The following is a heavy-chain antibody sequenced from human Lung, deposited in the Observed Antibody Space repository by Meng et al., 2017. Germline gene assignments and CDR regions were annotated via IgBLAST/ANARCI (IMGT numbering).Heavy chain of an antibody. CDR3: TWDDKAVSDY. V-gene: IGHV3-15*01. Sequence: VHLLEFGGYLVKPGGSLRLSCAASGFYFNTAWMSWVRQAPGKGLEWVGRIKSNTDGGTAEYAAPVTGRFTISRDDSKSTLYLQMSGLRIDDTGVYYCTWDDKAVSDYWGQGTLVTVSS. CDR2: IKSNTDGGTA. J-gene: IGHJ4*02. D-gene: IGHD1-26*01. CDR1: GFYFNTAW.